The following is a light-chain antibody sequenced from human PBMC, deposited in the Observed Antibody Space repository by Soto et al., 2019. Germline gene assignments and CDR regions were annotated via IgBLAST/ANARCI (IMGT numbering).Light chain of an antibody. Sequence: QSALTQPASVSESPGQSITISCTGTSSDVGAYDYVSWYQQHPGEVPKLMIFDVSDRPSGVSNRFSGSKSGNTASLTISGLQAEDEADYYCSSFTTSTSYVFGTGTKLTVL. CDR2: DVS. CDR1: SSDVGAYDY. J-gene: IGLJ1*01. CDR3: SSFTTSTSYV. V-gene: IGLV2-14*03.